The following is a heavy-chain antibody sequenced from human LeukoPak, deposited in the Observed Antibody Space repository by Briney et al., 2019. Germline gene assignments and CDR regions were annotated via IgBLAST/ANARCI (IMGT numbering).Heavy chain of an antibody. J-gene: IGHJ4*02. CDR1: GFPFSSYD. Sequence: GESLRHSCATSGFPFSSYDMHWVRQATGKGLEWVSAIGTAGDTYYPGSVKGRFTISRENAKNSLYLQMNSLRAEDTAVYYCATDRSSIAVRPHWGQGTLVTVSS. D-gene: IGHD6-6*01. CDR3: ATDRSSIAVRPH. V-gene: IGHV3-13*01. CDR2: IGTAGDT.